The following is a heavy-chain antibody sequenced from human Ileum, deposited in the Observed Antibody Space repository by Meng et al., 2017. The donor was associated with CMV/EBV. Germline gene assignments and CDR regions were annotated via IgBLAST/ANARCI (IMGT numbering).Heavy chain of an antibody. CDR1: GGAFSPYT. J-gene: IGHJ4*02. Sequence: QVQLVQSGAEVKKPGSSVKVSCQASGGAFSPYTISWVRQAPGQGPEWMGWINTNTGNPTYARGFTGRFVFSLDSSVSTAYVEISGLKAEDTAVYYCARYGLVLGKFDYWGQGTLVTVSS. CDR3: ARYGLVLGKFDY. D-gene: IGHD2-8*01. V-gene: IGHV7-4-1*02. CDR2: INTNTGNP.